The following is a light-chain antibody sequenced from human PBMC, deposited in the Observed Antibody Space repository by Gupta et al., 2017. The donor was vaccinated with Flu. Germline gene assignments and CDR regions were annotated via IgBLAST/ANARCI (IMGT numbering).Light chain of an antibody. CDR1: QSVSSDY. CDR2: GAS. CDR3: QVAGT. V-gene: IGKV3-20*01. Sequence: PGEGATLCCGASQSVSSDYLAWYQQKPGQAPRLVIYGASKRATGIPDRFSGSGSGTVFTLTISRLEPEDFAVYYCQVAGTLGQGTKVEIK. J-gene: IGKJ1*01.